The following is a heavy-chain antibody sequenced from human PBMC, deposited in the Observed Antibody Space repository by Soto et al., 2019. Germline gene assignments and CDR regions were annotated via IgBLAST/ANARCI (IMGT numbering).Heavy chain of an antibody. Sequence: ASVKVSCKTSGYTFTGYYIHWIRQAPGQGLEWMGWINPNSGDSNYSQEFQGRVTMTSDTSITSAYMHLTRLRSDDTAVYYCARRDQWLENFYFWGQGNLVTVSS. CDR2: INPNSGDS. V-gene: IGHV1-2*02. D-gene: IGHD6-19*01. J-gene: IGHJ4*02. CDR1: GYTFTGYY. CDR3: ARRDQWLENFYF.